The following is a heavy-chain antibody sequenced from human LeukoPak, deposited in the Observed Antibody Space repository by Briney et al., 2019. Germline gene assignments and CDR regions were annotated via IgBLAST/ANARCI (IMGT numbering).Heavy chain of an antibody. D-gene: IGHD4-17*01. CDR3: VRVYGDCRDALHL. V-gene: IGHV1-18*01. J-gene: IGHJ3*01. CDR1: GYTFTSYG. Sequence: ASVKVSCEASGYTFTSYGISWVRQAPAQGREGMGWVSAYNGNTNYAQKLQGRVTMTTDTSTSTAYMELRSLRSDDTAVYYCVRVYGDCRDALHLWRRAPMVTVSS. CDR2: VSAYNGNT.